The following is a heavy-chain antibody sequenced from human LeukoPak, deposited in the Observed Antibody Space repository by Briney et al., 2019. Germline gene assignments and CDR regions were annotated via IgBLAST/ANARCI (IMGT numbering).Heavy chain of an antibody. D-gene: IGHD3-10*01. CDR1: GGSFSGYY. V-gene: IGHV4-34*01. CDR3: ARGILLWFGETQFDY. CDR2: INHSGST. J-gene: IGHJ4*02. Sequence: SETLSLTCAVYGGSFSGYYWSWIRQPPGKGLEWIGEINHSGSTNYNPSLKSRVTISVDTSKNQFSLKLSSVTAADTAVYYCARGILLWFGETQFDYWGQGPLVTVSS.